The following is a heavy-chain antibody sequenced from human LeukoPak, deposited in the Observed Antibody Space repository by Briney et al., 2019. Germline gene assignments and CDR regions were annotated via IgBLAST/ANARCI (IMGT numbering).Heavy chain of an antibody. CDR2: IYSGGST. D-gene: IGHD5-18*01. J-gene: IGHJ4*02. Sequence: GGSLRLSCAASGFTVSSNYLSWVRRAPGKGLEWVSVIYSGGSTYYADSVKGRFTTSRDNSKNTLYLQMNSLRAEDTAVYYCARTSGYSYGHDYWGQGTLVTVSS. V-gene: IGHV3-66*01. CDR1: GFTVSSNY. CDR3: ARTSGYSYGHDY.